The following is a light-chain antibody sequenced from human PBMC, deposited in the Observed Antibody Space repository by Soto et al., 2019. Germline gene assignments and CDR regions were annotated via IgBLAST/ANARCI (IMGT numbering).Light chain of an antibody. V-gene: IGKV3D-15*01. CDR2: GAS. CDR3: QQYNNWPAIT. J-gene: IGKJ5*01. CDR1: QSVSSN. Sequence: IVLTQSPATLSVSPGERATLSCRASQSVSSNLAWHQQRPGQAPRLLIYGASTRATGVPARFSGGGSGTEFTLTITSLQSEDFTVYYCQQYNNWPAITFGQGTRLEIK.